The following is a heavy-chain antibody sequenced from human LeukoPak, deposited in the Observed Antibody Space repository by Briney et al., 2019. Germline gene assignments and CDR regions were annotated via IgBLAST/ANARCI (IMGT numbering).Heavy chain of an antibody. V-gene: IGHV4-30-2*01. J-gene: IGHJ6*02. CDR3: ARGPIVVVPAATDYYGMDV. D-gene: IGHD2-2*01. CDR1: GGSISSGGYS. CDR2: IYHSGST. Sequence: SETLSLTCAVSGGSISSGGYSWSWIRQPPGKGLEWIGYIYHSGSTYYNPSLKSRVTISVDRSKNQFSLKLSSVTAADTAVYYCARGPIVVVPAATDYYGMDVWGQGTTVTVSS.